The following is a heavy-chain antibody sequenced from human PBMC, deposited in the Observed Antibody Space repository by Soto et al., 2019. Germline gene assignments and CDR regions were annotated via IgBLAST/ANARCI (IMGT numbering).Heavy chain of an antibody. Sequence: EVQLVESGGGLVQPGRSLRLSCAASGFMFDDFAMHWVRQAPGKGLEWVSGICWNSGDVAYADSVKGRFTISRGNAKHSVYLHLNRRRPVDTSLYYCAKAPNVVTYGVDPWGQGTLVTVSS. CDR3: AKAPNVVTYGVDP. D-gene: IGHD3-22*01. CDR2: ICWNSGDV. CDR1: GFMFDDFA. J-gene: IGHJ5*02. V-gene: IGHV3-9*01.